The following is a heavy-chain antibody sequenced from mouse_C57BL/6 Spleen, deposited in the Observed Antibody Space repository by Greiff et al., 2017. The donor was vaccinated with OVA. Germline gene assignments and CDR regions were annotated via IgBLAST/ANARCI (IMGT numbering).Heavy chain of an antibody. CDR2: IDPETGGT. CDR1: GYTFTDYE. Sequence: QVQLQQSGAELVRPGASVTLSCKASGYTFTDYEMHWVKQTPVHGLEWIGAIDPETGGTAYNQKFKGKAILTADKSSSTAYMELRSLTSEDSAVYYCTRVVGGHAMDYWGQGTSVTVSS. J-gene: IGHJ4*01. D-gene: IGHD1-1*01. CDR3: TRVVGGHAMDY. V-gene: IGHV1-15*01.